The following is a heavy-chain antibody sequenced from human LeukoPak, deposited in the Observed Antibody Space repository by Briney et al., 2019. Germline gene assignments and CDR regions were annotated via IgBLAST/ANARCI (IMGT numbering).Heavy chain of an antibody. CDR1: GFTFSGSA. V-gene: IGHV3-73*01. D-gene: IGHD2-21*02. CDR3: TRRGGDALRAVHV. Sequence: GGSLKLSCAASGFTFSGSAMHGVRQASGKGREGVGRIRSKANSYTTAYAASVKGRFTISRVDSKNTASLQMTSPKTHDTSVYYCTRRGGDALRAVHVWGQGTTVTVSS. J-gene: IGHJ6*02. CDR2: IRSKANSYTT.